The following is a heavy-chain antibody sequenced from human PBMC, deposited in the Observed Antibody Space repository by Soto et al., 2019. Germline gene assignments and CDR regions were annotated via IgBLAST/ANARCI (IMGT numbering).Heavy chain of an antibody. CDR1: GYTFTGYY. V-gene: IGHV1-2*02. Sequence: ASVKVSCKASGYTFTGYYMHWVRQAPGQGLEWMGWINPNSGGTNYAQKFQGRVTMTRDTSISTAYMELSRLRSDDTAVYYCATSRITMVRGVIFNWFDPWGQGTLVTVYS. CDR3: ATSRITMVRGVIFNWFDP. J-gene: IGHJ5*02. D-gene: IGHD3-10*01. CDR2: INPNSGGT.